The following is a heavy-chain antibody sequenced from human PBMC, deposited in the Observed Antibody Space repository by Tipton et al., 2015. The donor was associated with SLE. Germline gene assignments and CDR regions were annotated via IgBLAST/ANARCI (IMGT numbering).Heavy chain of an antibody. CDR3: ARAVVGWFGP. CDR1: GDSINNYY. Sequence: GLVKPSQTLSLTCSVSGDSINNYYWNWIRQTQGKGLEWIGYIYSSGGTDYNPSLKSRLTISVETSKNQFSLKLTSVTAADTAVYYCARAVVGWFGPWGQGTLVTVSS. V-gene: IGHV4-4*08. J-gene: IGHJ5*02. CDR2: IYSSGGT. D-gene: IGHD2-15*01.